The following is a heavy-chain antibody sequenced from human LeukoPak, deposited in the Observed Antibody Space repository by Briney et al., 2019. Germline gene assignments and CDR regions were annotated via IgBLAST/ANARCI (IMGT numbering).Heavy chain of an antibody. J-gene: IGHJ4*02. CDR1: GFTFSGYA. D-gene: IGHD6-19*01. CDR2: TSGSGGST. Sequence: GGSLRLSCAASGFTFSGYAMSWVRQAPGKGLEWVSTTSGSGGSTYYADSVKGRFTISRDNSKNPLYLQMNSLRAEDTAVYYCAKGKYSSGWYYNYWGQGTLVTVSS. V-gene: IGHV3-23*01. CDR3: AKGKYSSGWYYNY.